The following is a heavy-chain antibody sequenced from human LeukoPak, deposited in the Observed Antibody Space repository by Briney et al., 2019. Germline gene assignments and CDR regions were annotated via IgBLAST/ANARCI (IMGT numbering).Heavy chain of an antibody. CDR3: AKGYCSSTSCHSRFDP. J-gene: IGHJ5*02. CDR2: ISGSGGST. D-gene: IGHD2-2*01. Sequence: HSGGSLRLSCEASGFTFSSYAMSWVRQAPGKGLEWVSAISGSGGSTYYADSVKGRFTISRDNSKNTLYLQMNSLRAEDTAVYYCAKGYCSSTSCHSRFDPWGQGTLVTVSS. V-gene: IGHV3-23*01. CDR1: GFTFSSYA.